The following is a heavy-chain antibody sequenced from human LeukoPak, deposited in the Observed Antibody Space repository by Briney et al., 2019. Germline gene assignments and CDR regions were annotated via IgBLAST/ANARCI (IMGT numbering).Heavy chain of an antibody. CDR1: GFTFSSYR. CDR3: ARDTVAGTSFGIDY. V-gene: IGHV3-48*01. J-gene: IGHJ4*02. D-gene: IGHD6-19*01. CDR2: ISSSSSTI. Sequence: GGSLRLSCAASGFTFSSYRMNWVRQAPGKGLDWVSYISSSSSTIYYADSVKGRFTISRDNAKNSLYLQMNSLRAEDTAVYYCARDTVAGTSFGIDYWGQGTLVTVSS.